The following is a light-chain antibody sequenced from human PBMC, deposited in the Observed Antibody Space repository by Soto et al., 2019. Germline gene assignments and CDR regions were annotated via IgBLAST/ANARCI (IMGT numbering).Light chain of an antibody. CDR3: QQYGSSPAT. J-gene: IGKJ1*01. CDR1: QSVSSN. V-gene: IGKV3-20*01. Sequence: EIVLTQSPGTLSLSPGERATLSCRASQSVSSNLAWYQQKPGQAPRLLIYGASSRATGIPDRFSGSGSGTDFTLIISRLEPEDFAVYYCQQYGSSPATFGQGTKVDIK. CDR2: GAS.